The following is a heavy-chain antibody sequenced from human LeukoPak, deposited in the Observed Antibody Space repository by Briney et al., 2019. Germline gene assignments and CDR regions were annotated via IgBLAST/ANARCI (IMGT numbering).Heavy chain of an antibody. CDR1: GYSISSGYY. J-gene: IGHJ3*02. Sequence: PSETLSLTCAVSGYSISSGYYWGWIRQPPGKGLEWIGSIYHSGSTYYNPSLKSRVTISVDTSKNQFSLKLSSVTAADTAVYYCASPIDCGGDCALDGAFDIWGQGTMVTVSS. D-gene: IGHD2-21*01. V-gene: IGHV4-38-2*01. CDR2: IYHSGST. CDR3: ASPIDCGGDCALDGAFDI.